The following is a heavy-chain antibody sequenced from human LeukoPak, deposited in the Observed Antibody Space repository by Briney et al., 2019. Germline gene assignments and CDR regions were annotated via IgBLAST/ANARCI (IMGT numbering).Heavy chain of an antibody. J-gene: IGHJ4*02. V-gene: IGHV3-23*01. CDR3: ASHLLTTVTVGGD. CDR2: ISGSGGST. CDR1: GFTFSSYG. D-gene: IGHD4-17*01. Sequence: GGTLRLSCAASGFTFSSYGMSWVRQAPGKGLEWVSAISGSGGSTYYADSVKGRFTISRDNSKNTLYLQMNSLGAEDTAVYYCASHLLTTVTVGGDWGQGTLVTVSS.